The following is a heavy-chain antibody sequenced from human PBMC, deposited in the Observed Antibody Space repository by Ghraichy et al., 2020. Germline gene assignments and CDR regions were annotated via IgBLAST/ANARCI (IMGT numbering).Heavy chain of an antibody. CDR1: GFIFSSYA. CDR3: AKDRMYGPFDY. CDR2: ISGSGGST. Sequence: SCAASGFIFSSYAMSWVRQAPGKGLEWVSAISGSGGSTYYADSVKGRFTISRDNSKNTLYLQMNSLRAEDTAVYYCAKDRMYGPFDYWGQGTLVTVSS. V-gene: IGHV3-23*01. J-gene: IGHJ4*02. D-gene: IGHD2-8*01.